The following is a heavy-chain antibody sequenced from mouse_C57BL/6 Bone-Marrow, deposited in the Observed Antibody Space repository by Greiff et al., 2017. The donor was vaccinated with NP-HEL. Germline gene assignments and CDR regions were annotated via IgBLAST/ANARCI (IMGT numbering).Heavy chain of an antibody. V-gene: IGHV1-26*01. J-gene: IGHJ4*01. Sequence: EVQLQQSGPELVKPGASVKISCKASGYTFTDYYMNWVKQSHGKSLEWIGDINPNNGGTSYNQKFKGKATLTVDKSSSTAYMELRSLTSEDSAVYYCARRTTVVAGAMDYWGQGTSVTVSS. D-gene: IGHD1-1*01. CDR2: INPNNGGT. CDR3: ARRTTVVAGAMDY. CDR1: GYTFTDYY.